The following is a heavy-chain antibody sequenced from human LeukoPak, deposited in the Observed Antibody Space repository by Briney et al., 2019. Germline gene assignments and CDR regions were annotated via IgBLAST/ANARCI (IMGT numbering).Heavy chain of an antibody. CDR1: GYSINNYW. Sequence: GESLKISCKGSGYSINNYWIGWVRQMPGKGLEWMGIIYPADSDIRYSPSFQGRVTISADKSISTAYLQWSSLKASDTAMYYCTRQEYCSGGSCYAWFDPWGQGTLVTVSS. D-gene: IGHD2-15*01. V-gene: IGHV5-51*01. CDR2: IYPADSDI. CDR3: TRQEYCSGGSCYAWFDP. J-gene: IGHJ5*02.